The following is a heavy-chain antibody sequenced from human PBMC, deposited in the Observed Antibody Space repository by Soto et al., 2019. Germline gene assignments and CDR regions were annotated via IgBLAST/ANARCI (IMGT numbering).Heavy chain of an antibody. D-gene: IGHD3-10*01. CDR3: ARGNGITIVRVVIIKRKAFDT. CDR2: IIPIFGTA. V-gene: IGHV1-69*13. Sequence: SVKVSCKASGGTFSSYAISWVRQAPGQGLEWMGGIIPIFGTANYAQKFQGRVTITADESTSTAYMELSSLRSEDTAVYYCARGNGITIVRVVIIKRKAFDTWGQGTLVTVS. CDR1: GGTFSSYA. J-gene: IGHJ5*02.